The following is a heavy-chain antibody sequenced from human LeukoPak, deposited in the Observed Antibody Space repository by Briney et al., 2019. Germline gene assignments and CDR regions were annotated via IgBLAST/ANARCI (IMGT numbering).Heavy chain of an antibody. V-gene: IGHV4-39*01. Sequence: SETLSLTCTVSGGSISSSSYYWGWIRQPPGKGLEWIGSIYYSGSTYYNPSLKSRVTISVDTSKNQSSLKLSSVTAADTAVYYCARGRKPYDSSGYSSFDYWGQGTLVTVSS. CDR3: ARGRKPYDSSGYSSFDY. CDR2: IYYSGST. CDR1: GGSISSSSYY. D-gene: IGHD3-22*01. J-gene: IGHJ4*02.